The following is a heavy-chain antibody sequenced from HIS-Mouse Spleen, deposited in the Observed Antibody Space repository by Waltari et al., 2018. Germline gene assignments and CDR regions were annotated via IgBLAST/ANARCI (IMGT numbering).Heavy chain of an antibody. V-gene: IGHV4-4*07. CDR1: GGSISSYY. CDR2: SYTSGST. J-gene: IGHJ3*02. CDR3: ARDFHDFWSGYYGGDKKHDAFDI. Sequence: QVQLQESGPGLVKPSETLSLTCTVSGGSISSYYWSWIRQPAGKGLEWIGRSYTSGSTYYTPPARGRVTMSWTTSKNRFSLKLSAVTAADTAVYYCARDFHDFWSGYYGGDKKHDAFDIWGQGTMVTVSS. D-gene: IGHD3-3*01.